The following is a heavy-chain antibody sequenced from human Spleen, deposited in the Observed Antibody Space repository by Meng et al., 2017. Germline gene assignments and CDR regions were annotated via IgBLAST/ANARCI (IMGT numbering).Heavy chain of an antibody. CDR3: SRERWELQPYY. J-gene: IGHJ4*02. CDR1: GFTFSNAY. CDR2: IKSKPDGETI. Sequence: GESLKISCEGSGFTFSNAYMTWVRQVPGKRLEWVGRIKSKPDGETIDYAAPVKGRFTISRDDSKNTVYLQMNSLKAEDTAVYYCSRERWELQPYYWGQGTLVTVSS. D-gene: IGHD1-26*01. V-gene: IGHV3-15*01.